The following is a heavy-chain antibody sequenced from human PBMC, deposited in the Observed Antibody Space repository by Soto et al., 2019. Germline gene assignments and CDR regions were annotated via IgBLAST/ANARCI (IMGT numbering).Heavy chain of an antibody. Sequence: GGSLRLSCAASGFTFSSYAMSWVRQAPGKGLEWVSAISGSGGSTYYADSVKGRFTISRDNSKNTLYLQMNSLRAEDTAVYYCARSYYDILTGSGAAFDIWGQGTMVTVSS. CDR2: ISGSGGST. CDR3: ARSYYDILTGSGAAFDI. V-gene: IGHV3-23*01. D-gene: IGHD3-9*01. J-gene: IGHJ3*02. CDR1: GFTFSSYA.